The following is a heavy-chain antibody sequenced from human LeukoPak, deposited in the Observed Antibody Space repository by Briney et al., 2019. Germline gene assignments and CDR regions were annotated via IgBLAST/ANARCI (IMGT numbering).Heavy chain of an antibody. V-gene: IGHV3-21*01. J-gene: IGHJ6*02. CDR1: GFTFSSYS. D-gene: IGHD4-17*01. CDR2: ISSSSSYI. CDR3: ANYEGSSYGMDV. Sequence: PGGSLRLSCAASGFTFSSYSMNWVRQAPGKGLEWVSSISSSSSYIYYADSVKGRFTISRDNAKNSLYLQMNSLRAEDTAVYYCANYEGSSYGMDVWGQGTTVTVSS.